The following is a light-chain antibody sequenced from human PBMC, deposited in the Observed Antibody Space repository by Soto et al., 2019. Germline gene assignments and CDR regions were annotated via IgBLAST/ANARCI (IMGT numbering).Light chain of an antibody. CDR2: EVS. CDR3: SSYTSSSTRV. CDR1: SSDVGAYDY. J-gene: IGLJ1*01. Sequence: QSVLTQPASLSGSPGQSITISCTGTSSDVGAYDYVSWYQQHPDKALKLMIYEVSNRPSGVSNRFSGSKSVNTATLTISGLQAEDEADYYCSSYTSSSTRVFGTGTKVTVL. V-gene: IGLV2-14*03.